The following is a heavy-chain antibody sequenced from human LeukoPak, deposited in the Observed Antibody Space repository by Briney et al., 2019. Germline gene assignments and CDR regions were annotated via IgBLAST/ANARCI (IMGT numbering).Heavy chain of an antibody. CDR3: ASMSGSSGYRNYYYYGMDV. J-gene: IGHJ6*02. CDR1: GGSISSYY. D-gene: IGHD3-22*01. Sequence: SETLFLTCTVSGGSISSYYWSWIRQPPGKGLEWIGYIYYSGSTNYNPSLKSRVTISVDTSKNQFSLKLSSVTAADTAVYYCASMSGSSGYRNYYYYGMDVWGQGTTVTVSS. V-gene: IGHV4-59*01. CDR2: IYYSGST.